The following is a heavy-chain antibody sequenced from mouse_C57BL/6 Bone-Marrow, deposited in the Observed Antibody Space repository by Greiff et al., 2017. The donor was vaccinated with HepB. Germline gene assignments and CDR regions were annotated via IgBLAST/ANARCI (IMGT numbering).Heavy chain of an antibody. CDR3: ARGGIDSSGYGY. V-gene: IGHV3-6*01. CDR1: GYSITSGYY. Sequence: ESGPGLVKPSQSLSLTCSVTGYSITSGYYWNWIRQFPGNKLEWMGYISYDGSNNYNPSLKNRISITRDTSKNQFFLKLNSVTTEDTATYYCARGGIDSSGYGYWGQGTTLTVSS. CDR2: ISYDGSN. J-gene: IGHJ2*01. D-gene: IGHD3-2*02.